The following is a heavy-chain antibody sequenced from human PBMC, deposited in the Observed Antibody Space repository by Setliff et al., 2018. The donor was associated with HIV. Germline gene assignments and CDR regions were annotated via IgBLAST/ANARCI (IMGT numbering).Heavy chain of an antibody. CDR2: IYHSGST. Sequence: SETLSLTCVVSGYSINSDFYWGWLRQPPGTGLESPGRGLEWIGHIYHSGSTYYNPSLNSRVTMSIDMSKNQFSLSLTSVTAADTAIYYCARTWLHYGADIPRFDPWGQGVLVTVSS. D-gene: IGHD4-17*01. CDR1: GYSINSDFY. CDR3: ARTWLHYGADIPRFDP. V-gene: IGHV4-38-2*01. J-gene: IGHJ5*02.